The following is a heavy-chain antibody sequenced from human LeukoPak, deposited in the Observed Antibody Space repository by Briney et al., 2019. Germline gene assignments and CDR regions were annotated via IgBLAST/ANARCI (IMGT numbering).Heavy chain of an antibody. CDR2: ISHSGGT. D-gene: IGHD3-10*01. J-gene: IGHJ4*02. CDR1: GGSFSGYY. CDR3: ARHVELWFGECDY. Sequence: SETLSLTCDIYGGSFSGYYWTWIRQPPGKGLEWIGDISHSGGTNYTPSLKSRVTISVDTSKNQFSLKLSSVTAADTAVYYCARHVELWFGECDYWGQGTLVTVSS. V-gene: IGHV4-34*01.